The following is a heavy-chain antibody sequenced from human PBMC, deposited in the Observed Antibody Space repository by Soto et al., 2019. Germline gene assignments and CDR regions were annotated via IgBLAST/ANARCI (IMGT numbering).Heavy chain of an antibody. D-gene: IGHD2-15*01. V-gene: IGHV3-66*01. CDR1: GFTVSSNY. J-gene: IGHJ3*02. CDR2: IYSGGST. Sequence: PGGSLRLSCAASGFTVSSNYMSWVRQAPGKGLEWVSVIYSGGSTYYADSVKGRFTISRDNSKNTLYLQMNSLRAEDTAVYYCARDPGLVAFDIRGQGTTVTVSS. CDR3: ARDPGLVAFDI.